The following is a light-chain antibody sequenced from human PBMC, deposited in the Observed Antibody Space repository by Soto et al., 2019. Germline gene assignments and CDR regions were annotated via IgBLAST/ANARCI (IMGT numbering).Light chain of an antibody. CDR2: LNSDCSH. CDR3: QTWGSGPVV. CDR1: SGHSSYA. Sequence: QSVLTQSPSASASLEASVKLTCTLSSGHSSYAIAWHQQQPEKGPRYLMKLNSDCSHSKGDGIPDRFSGSSSGAERYLTISSLQSEDEADYYCQTWGSGPVVFGGGTKLTVL. V-gene: IGLV4-69*01. J-gene: IGLJ2*01.